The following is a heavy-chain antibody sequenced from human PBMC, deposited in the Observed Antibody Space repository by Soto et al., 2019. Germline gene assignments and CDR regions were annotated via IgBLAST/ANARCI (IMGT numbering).Heavy chain of an antibody. V-gene: IGHV5-51*01. CDR2: IYPSDSDT. J-gene: IGHJ4*02. D-gene: IGHD3-3*01. Sequence: GESLKISFKGSGYSFTSYWIGWVRQMPGKGLELMGIIYPSDSDTRYRPSFQGQVTLSADKSISSAYLQWSSRRASDTAMYYCARGGVSTRTFDYWGQGTPVTVSS. CDR1: GYSFTSYW. CDR3: ARGGVSTRTFDY.